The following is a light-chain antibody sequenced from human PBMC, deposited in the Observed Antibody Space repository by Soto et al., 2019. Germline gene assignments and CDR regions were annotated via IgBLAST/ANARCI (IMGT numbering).Light chain of an antibody. CDR2: EVK. J-gene: IGLJ3*02. CDR1: SSDVGNYNR. CDR3: TSLTTSDPWV. Sequence: QSALTQPASVSGSPGQSITISCSGGSSDVGNYNRVSWYRQHPGKAPQLIVYEVKNRPSGVSNRFSGSKSGNTASLTISGPRAGDGGDYFCTSLTTSDPWVIGGGPNPPVL. V-gene: IGLV2-14*02.